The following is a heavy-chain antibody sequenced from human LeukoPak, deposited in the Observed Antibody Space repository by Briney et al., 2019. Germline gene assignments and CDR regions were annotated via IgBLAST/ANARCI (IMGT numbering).Heavy chain of an antibody. Sequence: SETLSLTCTVSGGSISSGGYYWSWIRQHPGKGLEWIGYIYYSGSTYYNPSLKSRVTIPVDTSKNQFSLKLSSVTAADTAVYYCARDRGGDGDYVMDYWGQGTLVTVSS. D-gene: IGHD4-17*01. J-gene: IGHJ4*02. CDR2: IYYSGST. CDR3: ARDRGGDGDYVMDY. CDR1: GGSISSGGYY. V-gene: IGHV4-31*03.